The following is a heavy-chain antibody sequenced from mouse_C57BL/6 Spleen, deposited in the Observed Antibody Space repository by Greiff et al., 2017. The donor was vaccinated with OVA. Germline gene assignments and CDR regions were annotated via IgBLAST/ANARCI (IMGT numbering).Heavy chain of an antibody. Sequence: EVKLVESGGGLVQPGGSMKLSCVASGFTFSNYWMNWVRQSPEKGLEWVAQIRLKSDNYATHDAESVKGRFTISRDDSKSSVYLQMNNLRAEDTGIYYCTRNWDWYFDVWGTGTTVTVSS. V-gene: IGHV6-3*01. CDR3: TRNWDWYFDV. J-gene: IGHJ1*03. CDR2: IRLKSDNYAT. D-gene: IGHD4-1*01. CDR1: GFTFSNYW.